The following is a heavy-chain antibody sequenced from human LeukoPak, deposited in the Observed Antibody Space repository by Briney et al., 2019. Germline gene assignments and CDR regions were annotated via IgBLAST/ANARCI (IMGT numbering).Heavy chain of an antibody. Sequence: GGSLRLSCAASGFTFSSYSMNWVRQAPGKGLEWVSSISSSSSYIYYADSVKGRFTISRDNAKNSLYLQMNSLRAEDTAVYYCAEEGLLNWFDPWGQGTLVTVSS. CDR3: AEEGLLNWFDP. V-gene: IGHV3-21*04. J-gene: IGHJ5*02. CDR1: GFTFSSYS. CDR2: ISSSSSYI.